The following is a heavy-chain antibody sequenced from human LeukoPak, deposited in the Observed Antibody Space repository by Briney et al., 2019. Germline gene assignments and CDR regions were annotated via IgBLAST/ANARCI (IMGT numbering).Heavy chain of an antibody. V-gene: IGHV4-34*01. CDR1: GGSFSGYY. D-gene: IGHD3-22*01. J-gene: IGHJ6*03. Sequence: SETLSLTCAVYGGSFSGYYWSWIRQPPGKGLEWIGEINHSGSTNYNPSLKSRVTISVDTSKNQFSLKLSSVTAAGTAVYYCARVLVVITKRYYMDVWGKGTTVTVSS. CDR3: ARVLVVITKRYYMDV. CDR2: INHSGST.